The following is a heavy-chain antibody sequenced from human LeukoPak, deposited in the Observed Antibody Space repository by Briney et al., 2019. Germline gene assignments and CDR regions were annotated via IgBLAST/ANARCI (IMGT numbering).Heavy chain of an antibody. V-gene: IGHV4-31*03. J-gene: IGHJ4*02. CDR2: IYYSESA. D-gene: IGHD3-22*01. CDR3: ARRKFYDSSGYPHFDD. Sequence: SETLSLTCTVSGGSISGGGYYWTWIRQHPGKGLEWIGYIYYSESAYYNPSLKSRVTISIDTSKNQFSLKLSSVTAADTAVYYCARRKFYDSSGYPHFDDWGQGTLVTVSS. CDR1: GGSISGGGYY.